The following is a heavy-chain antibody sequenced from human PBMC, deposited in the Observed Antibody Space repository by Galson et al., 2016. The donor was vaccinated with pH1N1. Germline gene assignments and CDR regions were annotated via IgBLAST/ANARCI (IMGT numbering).Heavy chain of an antibody. Sequence: QSGAEVTKPGESLKISCKGSGYGFPTSWIGWVRQMPGKGLEWMGSIYLDDSDTRYSPSFQGQVTISADKSIRTTYLQWSSLKASDTAIYYWARHVALDPPVEYYYIDVWGKGTTVIVSS. CDR3: ARHVALDPPVEYYYIDV. CDR2: IYLDDSDT. CDR1: GYGFPTSW. D-gene: IGHD1-1*01. J-gene: IGHJ6*03. V-gene: IGHV5-51*01.